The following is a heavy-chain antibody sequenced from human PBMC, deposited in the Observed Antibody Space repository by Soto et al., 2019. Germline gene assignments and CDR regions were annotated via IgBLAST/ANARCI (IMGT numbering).Heavy chain of an antibody. D-gene: IGHD3-10*01. J-gene: IGHJ6*02. CDR1: GGTFSSYA. Sequence: SVKVSCKASGGTFSSYAISWVRQAPGQGLEWMGGIIPIFGTANYAQKFQGRVTITADESTSTAYMELSSLRSEDTAVYYCARDRGNTMVRGVIIKSVGYYYGMDVWGQGTTVTVYS. CDR2: IIPIFGTA. CDR3: ARDRGNTMVRGVIIKSVGYYYGMDV. V-gene: IGHV1-69*13.